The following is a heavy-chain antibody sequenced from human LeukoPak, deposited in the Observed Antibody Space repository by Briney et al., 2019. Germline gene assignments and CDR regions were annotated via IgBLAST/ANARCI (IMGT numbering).Heavy chain of an antibody. D-gene: IGHD5-12*01. J-gene: IGHJ6*02. CDR3: AALGVATINDYYGMDV. Sequence: SGTLSLTCAVSGGSISSSNWWSWVRQPPGKGLEWIGEIYHSGSTNYNPSLKSRVTISVDKSKNQFSLKLSSVTAADTAVYYCAALGVATINDYYGMDVWGQGTTVTISS. V-gene: IGHV4-4*02. CDR1: GGSISSSNW. CDR2: IYHSGST.